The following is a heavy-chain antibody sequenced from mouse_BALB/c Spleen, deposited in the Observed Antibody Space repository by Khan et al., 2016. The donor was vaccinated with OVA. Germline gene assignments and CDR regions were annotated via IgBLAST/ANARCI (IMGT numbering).Heavy chain of an antibody. CDR2: IIPSTVYT. D-gene: IGHD1-1*01. CDR1: GYTFTSYT. V-gene: IGHV1-4*01. CDR3: ARYFHYCGSRGAMDN. J-gene: IGHJ4*01. Sequence: QVQLQQSGAELARPGASVKMSCKASGYTFTSYTMHWVKQRPGQGLEWIGYIIPSTVYTNYNQKFKDKATLTADKSSSTAYMQLSNLTSEDSAVYYCARYFHYCGSRGAMDNWGQGTSVTVSS.